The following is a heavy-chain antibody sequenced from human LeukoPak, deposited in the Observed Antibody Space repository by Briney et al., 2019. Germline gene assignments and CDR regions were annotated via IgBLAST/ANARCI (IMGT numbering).Heavy chain of an antibody. CDR3: ARISCTGGSCRPYSYYDMDV. CDR1: GFTFNTFG. Sequence: GGSLRLSCAASGFTFNTFGMNWVRQAPGKGLEWVAVIWYDGSNKYYADSVKGRFTISRDNPKSTLYLQVNSLRAEDTAVYYCARISCTGGSCRPYSYYDMDVWGQGTTVTVSS. CDR2: IWYDGSNK. J-gene: IGHJ6*02. D-gene: IGHD2-15*01. V-gene: IGHV3-33*01.